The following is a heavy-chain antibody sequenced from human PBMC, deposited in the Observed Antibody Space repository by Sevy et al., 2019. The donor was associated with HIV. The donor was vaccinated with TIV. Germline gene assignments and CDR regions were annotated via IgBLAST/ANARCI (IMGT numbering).Heavy chain of an antibody. CDR2: ISYDGSNK. CDR1: GFTFATYG. V-gene: IGHV3-30*07. CDR3: ARGGEWLAPIYDY. D-gene: IGHD6-19*01. Sequence: GGSLRLSCAASGFTFATYGIHWVRQAPGKGLEWVAVISYDGSNKHYTDSVKGRFTISRDNSRNTLYLQMNSLRTEDTAVYYCARGGEWLAPIYDYWGQGTLVTVSS. J-gene: IGHJ4*02.